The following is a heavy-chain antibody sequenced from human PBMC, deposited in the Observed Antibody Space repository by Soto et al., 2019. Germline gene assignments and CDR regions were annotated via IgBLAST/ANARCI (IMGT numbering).Heavy chain of an antibody. CDR3: ASYDTRGYFDY. Sequence: QVQLQESGPGLVKPSETLSLTCTISGGSISSYYWSWIRQPPGKGLEWIGFIYYSGSTNYNPSLKSRVTISVDTSKNQFSLRLNFVTAADSAVYYCASYDTRGYFDYWGQGTLVTVSS. CDR2: IYYSGST. J-gene: IGHJ4*02. CDR1: GGSISSYY. V-gene: IGHV4-59*08. D-gene: IGHD3-3*01.